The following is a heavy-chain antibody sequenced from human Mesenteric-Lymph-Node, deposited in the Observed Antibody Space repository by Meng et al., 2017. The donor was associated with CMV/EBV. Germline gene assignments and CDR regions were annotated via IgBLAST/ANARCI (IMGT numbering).Heavy chain of an antibody. CDR1: GFTFNDHY. J-gene: IGHJ6*02. CDR3: AREGYYDFWSGYYYYYYGMDV. D-gene: IGHD3-3*01. CDR2: ISSGGTHR. V-gene: IGHV3-11*04. Sequence: GGSLRLSCAASGFTFNDHYMTWIRQAPGKGLEWVSSISSGGTHRYYADSVTGRFTISRDNAKNSLYLQMNSLRAEDTAVYYCAREGYYDFWSGYYYYYYGMDVWGQGTTVTVSS.